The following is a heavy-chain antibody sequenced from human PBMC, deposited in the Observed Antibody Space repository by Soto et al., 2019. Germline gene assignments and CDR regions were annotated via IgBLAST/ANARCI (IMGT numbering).Heavy chain of an antibody. J-gene: IGHJ5*02. CDR1: GGSFSGYY. D-gene: IGHD6-13*01. V-gene: IGHV4-34*01. Sequence: SETLSLTCAVYGGSFSGYYWSWIRQPPGKGLEWIGEINHSGSTNYNPSLKSRVTISVDTSKNQFSLKLSSVTAADTAVYYCARVFSSSWYTPWNWFDPWGQGTLVTVSS. CDR2: INHSGST. CDR3: ARVFSSSWYTPWNWFDP.